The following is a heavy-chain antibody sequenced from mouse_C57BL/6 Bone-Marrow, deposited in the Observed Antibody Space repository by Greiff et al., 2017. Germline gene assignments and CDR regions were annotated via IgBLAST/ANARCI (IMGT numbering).Heavy chain of an antibody. CDR1: GYTFTSYW. D-gene: IGHD4-1*01. V-gene: IGHV1-55*01. Sequence: VLLQQPGAELVKPGASGQMFCKASGYTFTSYWITWVKQRPGQGLEWIGDIYPTSGRTNYNEKFRSKAILTVDTSSNTAYMQLSSLTSEDSAVFYCARSGPLGRSFDYWGQGTTLTVSS. CDR3: ARSGPLGRSFDY. CDR2: IYPTSGRT. J-gene: IGHJ2*01.